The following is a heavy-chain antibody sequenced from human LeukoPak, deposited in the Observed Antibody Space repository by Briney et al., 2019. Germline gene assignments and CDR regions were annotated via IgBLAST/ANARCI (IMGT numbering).Heavy chain of an antibody. V-gene: IGHV3-48*01. CDR3: ARRRRMVATLDVDY. CDR2: ISSSSSTI. D-gene: IGHD5-12*01. Sequence: QPGGSLRLSCAASGFTFSSYSMTWVRQAPGKGLEWVSYISSSSSTIYYADSVKGRFTISRDNAKNSLYLQMNSLRAEDTAMYYCARRRRMVATLDVDYWGQGTLATVSS. CDR1: GFTFSSYS. J-gene: IGHJ4*02.